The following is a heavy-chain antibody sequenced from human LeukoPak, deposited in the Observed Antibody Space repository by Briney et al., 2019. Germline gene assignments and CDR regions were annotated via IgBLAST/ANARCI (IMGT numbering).Heavy chain of an antibody. CDR2: IIPIFGTA. CDR1: GSTFTGYY. V-gene: IGHV1-69*05. D-gene: IGHD5-18*01. J-gene: IGHJ4*02. CDR3: ARYQSWKYSYGLGLDY. Sequence: ASMKVSCKASGSTFTGYYIHWVRQAPGQGLEWMGRIIPIFGTANYAQKFQGRVTITTDESTSTAYMELSSLRSEDTAVYYCARYQSWKYSYGLGLDYWGQGTLVTVSS.